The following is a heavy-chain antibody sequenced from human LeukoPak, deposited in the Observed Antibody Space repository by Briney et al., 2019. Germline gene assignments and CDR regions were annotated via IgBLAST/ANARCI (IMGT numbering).Heavy chain of an antibody. Sequence: ASVKVSGKASGYTFTSYYMHWVRQSPGQGLEWMGIINPSGGSTSYAQKFQGRVTMTRDTSTSTVYMELSSLRSEDTAVYYCARVDTAMAPPFGYWGQGTLVTVSS. D-gene: IGHD5-18*01. J-gene: IGHJ4*02. CDR3: ARVDTAMAPPFGY. V-gene: IGHV1-46*01. CDR1: GYTFTSYY. CDR2: INPSGGST.